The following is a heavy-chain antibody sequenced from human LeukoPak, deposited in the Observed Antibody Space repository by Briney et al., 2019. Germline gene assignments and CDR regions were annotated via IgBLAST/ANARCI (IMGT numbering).Heavy chain of an antibody. D-gene: IGHD5-18*01. CDR3: ARDLLIGYSYAYHY. CDR1: GITFNSYT. J-gene: IGHJ4*02. Sequence: GGSLRLSCAASGITFNSYTMNWVRQAPGKGLEWVSVIYSGGSTNYADSVRGRFTISRDNSKNTVYLQMNSLRAEDTAVYYCARDLLIGYSYAYHYWGQGTLVTVSS. CDR2: IYSGGST. V-gene: IGHV3-66*01.